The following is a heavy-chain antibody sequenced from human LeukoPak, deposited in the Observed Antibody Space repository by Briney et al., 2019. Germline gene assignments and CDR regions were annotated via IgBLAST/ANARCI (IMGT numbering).Heavy chain of an antibody. J-gene: IGHJ4*02. V-gene: IGHV3-21*01. CDR1: GFSFSTYS. D-gene: IGHD6-19*01. CDR3: AKVRIAVAGIDY. Sequence: GGSLRLSCAASGFSFSTYSMNWVRQAPGKGLEWVSSISSTSTYIYCADSVKGRFTISRDNSKNTLYLQMNSLRAEDTAVYYCAKVRIAVAGIDYWGQGTLVTVSS. CDR2: ISSTSTYI.